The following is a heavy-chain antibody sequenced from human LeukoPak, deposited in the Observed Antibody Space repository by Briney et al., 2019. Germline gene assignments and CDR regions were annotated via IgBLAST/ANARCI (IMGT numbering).Heavy chain of an antibody. CDR3: ARGAWGAGPDY. CDR2: INPSSGGT. Sequence: ASVKVSCKASGYTFTAYYIHWVRQAPGQGLEWMGWINPSSGGTVYAQRFQGRVTMTRDASITTAYMELSNLESDDTAVYYCARGAWGAGPDYWGQGTLVTVSS. J-gene: IGHJ4*02. D-gene: IGHD3-16*01. V-gene: IGHV1-2*02. CDR1: GYTFTAYY.